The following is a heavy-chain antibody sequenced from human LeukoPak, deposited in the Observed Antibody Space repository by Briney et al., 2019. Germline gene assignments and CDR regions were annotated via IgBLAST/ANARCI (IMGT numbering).Heavy chain of an antibody. CDR1: GGSISSSSYY. V-gene: IGHV4-39*01. CDR2: IYYSGST. D-gene: IGHD6-6*01. CDR3: ARHPLIAARPRWFDP. Sequence: PSETLSLTCTVSGGSISSSSYYWGWIRQPPGKGLEWIGSIYYSGSTYYNPSLKSRVTISVDTSKNQFSLKLSSVTAADTAVYYCARHPLIAARPRWFDPWGQGTLVTVSS. J-gene: IGHJ5*02.